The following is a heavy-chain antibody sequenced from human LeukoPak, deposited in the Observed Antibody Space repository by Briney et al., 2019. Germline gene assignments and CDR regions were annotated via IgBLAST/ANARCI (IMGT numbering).Heavy chain of an antibody. CDR1: GFTLSNYA. CDR2: IRYDGSDK. D-gene: IGHD6-13*01. V-gene: IGHV3-33*01. CDR3: AREISAAAARFDY. J-gene: IGHJ4*02. Sequence: GGSLRLSCAASGFTLSNYAMHWVRQAPGKGLEWMAVIRYDGSDKFYADSVKGRFTISRDNSKNTLYLQMNTLRGEDTAVYYCAREISAAAARFDYWGQGTLVTVSS.